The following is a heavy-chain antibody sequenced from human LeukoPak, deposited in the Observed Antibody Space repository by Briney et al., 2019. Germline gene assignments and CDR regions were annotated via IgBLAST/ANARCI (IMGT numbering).Heavy chain of an antibody. Sequence: ASVKVSCKASGYTFTGYYMHWVRQAPGQGLEWMGWINPNSGGTNYAQKFQGRVTMTRDTSISTAYMELSRLTSDDTAVYYCARSYTNNGGFPPYWGQGTLVTVSS. CDR1: GYTFTGYY. D-gene: IGHD1/OR15-1a*01. V-gene: IGHV1-2*02. CDR2: INPNSGGT. J-gene: IGHJ4*02. CDR3: ARSYTNNGGFPPY.